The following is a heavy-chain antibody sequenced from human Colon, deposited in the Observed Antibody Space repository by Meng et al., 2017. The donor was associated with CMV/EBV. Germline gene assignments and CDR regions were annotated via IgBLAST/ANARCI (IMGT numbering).Heavy chain of an antibody. Sequence: GGSLRLSCAASGFTFSTFGMHWVRQAPGKGLEWVSSIVSSSTYIFYADSVKGRFTISRDNSKNTLYLQMNSLRAEDTAVYFCARGIAGPTIFGNGMDVWGQGTTVTVSS. CDR2: IVSSSTYI. V-gene: IGHV3-21*04. CDR1: GFTFSTFG. CDR3: ARGIAGPTIFGNGMDV. J-gene: IGHJ6*02. D-gene: IGHD3-3*01.